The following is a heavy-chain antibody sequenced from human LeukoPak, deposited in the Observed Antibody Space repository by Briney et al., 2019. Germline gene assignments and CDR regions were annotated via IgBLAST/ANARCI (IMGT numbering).Heavy chain of an antibody. Sequence: PGGSLRLSCAASGFTFSSYWMHWVRQASGKGLVWVSRINSDGSSTSYADSVKGRFTISRDNAKNTLYLQMNSLRAEDTAVYYCARVVRTTAVTLYVFDYWGQGTLVTVSS. V-gene: IGHV3-74*01. D-gene: IGHD4-23*01. CDR3: ARVVRTTAVTLYVFDY. J-gene: IGHJ4*02. CDR1: GFTFSSYW. CDR2: INSDGSST.